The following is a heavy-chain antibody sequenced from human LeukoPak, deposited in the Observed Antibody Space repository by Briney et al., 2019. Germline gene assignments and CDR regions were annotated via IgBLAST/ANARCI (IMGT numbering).Heavy chain of an antibody. V-gene: IGHV4-38-2*02. J-gene: IGHJ5*02. CDR1: GYSISSGYY. CDR2: IYHSGST. Sequence: SETLSLTCTVSGYSISSGYYWGWIRQPPGKGLEWIGSIYHSGSTYYNPSLKSRVTISVDTSKNQFSLKLSSVTAADTAVYYCARVLGWFGELLTLGFDPWSQGTLVTVSS. CDR3: ARVLGWFGELLTLGFDP. D-gene: IGHD3-10*01.